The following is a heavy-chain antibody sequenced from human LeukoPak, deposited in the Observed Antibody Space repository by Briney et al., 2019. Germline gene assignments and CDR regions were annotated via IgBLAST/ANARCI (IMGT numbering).Heavy chain of an antibody. CDR3: AREWCDHTDAFDI. CDR1: GFTFSDYY. D-gene: IGHD2-15*01. Sequence: GGSLRLSCAASGFTFSDYYMSWIRQAPGKGLEWVSYISSSGSTIYYADSVKGRFTISRDNAKNSLYLQMNSLRAEDTAVYYCAREWCDHTDAFDIWGQGTMVTVSS. V-gene: IGHV3-11*01. CDR2: ISSSGSTI. J-gene: IGHJ3*02.